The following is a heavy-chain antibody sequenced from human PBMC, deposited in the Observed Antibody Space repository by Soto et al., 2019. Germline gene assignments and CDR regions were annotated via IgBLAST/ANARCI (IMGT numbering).Heavy chain of an antibody. D-gene: IGHD3-22*01. CDR1: GGSISSSNW. Sequence: QVQLQESGPGLVKPSGTLSLTCAVSGGSISSSNWWSWVRQPPGKGLEWIGEIYHSGSTNYNPSLKRRVTISVDKAKNQFSLKLSSVTAADTAVYYCARLVYLDSSGYYYAYYFDYWGQGTLVTVSS. V-gene: IGHV4-4*02. J-gene: IGHJ4*02. CDR3: ARLVYLDSSGYYYAYYFDY. CDR2: IYHSGST.